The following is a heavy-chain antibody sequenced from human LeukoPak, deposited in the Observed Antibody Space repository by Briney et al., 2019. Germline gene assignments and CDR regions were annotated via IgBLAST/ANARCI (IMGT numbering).Heavy chain of an antibody. D-gene: IGHD3-22*01. CDR2: ISPISGGT. J-gene: IGHJ3*01. V-gene: IGHV1-2*02. CDR1: GYTFTGYH. Sequence: ASVKVSCKASGYTFTGYHMHWVRQAPGQGLEWMGWISPISGGTNSPQKFQGRVTMTRDTSISTAYMELSSLRSDDTAVYYCARPDGYDRFEAFAVWGQGSMVTVSS. CDR3: ARPDGYDRFEAFAV.